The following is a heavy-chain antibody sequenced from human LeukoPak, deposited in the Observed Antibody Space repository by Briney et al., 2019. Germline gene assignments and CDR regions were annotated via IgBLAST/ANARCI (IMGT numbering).Heavy chain of an antibody. CDR1: GGSFSGYY. CDR3: ARAVSGRKIDY. D-gene: IGHD1-26*01. Sequence: SETLPLTCAVYGGSFSGYYWSWIRQPPGKGLEWIGEINHSGSTNYNPSLKSRVTISVDTSKNQFSLKLSSVTAADTAVYYCARAVSGRKIDYWGQGTLVTVSS. CDR2: INHSGST. J-gene: IGHJ4*02. V-gene: IGHV4-34*01.